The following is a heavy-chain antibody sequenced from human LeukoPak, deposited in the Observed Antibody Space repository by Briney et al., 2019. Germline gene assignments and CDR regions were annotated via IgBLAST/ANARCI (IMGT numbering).Heavy chain of an antibody. CDR2: IIPIFGTA. D-gene: IGHD3-10*01. J-gene: IGHJ6*04. Sequence: ASVKVSCKASGGTFSSYAISWVRQAPGQGLEWMGGIIPIFGTANYAQKFQGRVTITADKPTSTAYMELSSLRSEDTAVYYCAREGFGGLGMDVWGKGTTVTVSS. V-gene: IGHV1-69*06. CDR3: AREGFGGLGMDV. CDR1: GGTFSSYA.